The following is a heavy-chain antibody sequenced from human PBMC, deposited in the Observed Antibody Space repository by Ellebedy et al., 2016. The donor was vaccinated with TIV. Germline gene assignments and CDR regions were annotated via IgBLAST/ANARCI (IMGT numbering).Heavy chain of an antibody. D-gene: IGHD6-13*01. CDR3: ARAVTSKKYSSSWYTYYYDGMDV. V-gene: IGHV4-34*01. J-gene: IGHJ6*02. Sequence: SETLSLXCAVYGGSFSGYYWSWIRQPPGKGLEWIGEINHSGSTNYNPSLKSRVTISVDTSKNQFSLKLTSVTAADTAVYYCARAVTSKKYSSSWYTYYYDGMDVWGQGTTVTVSS. CDR2: INHSGST. CDR1: GGSFSGYY.